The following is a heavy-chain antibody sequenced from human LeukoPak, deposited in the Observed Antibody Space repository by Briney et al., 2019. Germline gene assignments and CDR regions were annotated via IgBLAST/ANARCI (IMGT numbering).Heavy chain of an antibody. J-gene: IGHJ4*02. Sequence: ASVKVSCKASGYTFTGYYMHRVRQAPGQGLEWMGRINPNSGGTNYAQKFQGRVTMTRDTSISTAYMELSRLRSDDTAVYYCARDPVIAAAGTTHDYWGQGTLVTVSS. CDR3: ARDPVIAAAGTTHDY. D-gene: IGHD6-13*01. CDR2: INPNSGGT. CDR1: GYTFTGYY. V-gene: IGHV1-2*06.